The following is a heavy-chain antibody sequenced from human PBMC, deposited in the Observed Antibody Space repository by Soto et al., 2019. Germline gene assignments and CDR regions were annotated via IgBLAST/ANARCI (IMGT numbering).Heavy chain of an antibody. Sequence: QVQLVESGGGVVQPGRSLRLSCAASGFTFSSYAMHWVRQAPAKGLEWVAVISYDGSNKYYADSVKGRFTISRDNSKNTLYLQMNSLRAEDTAVYYCARDPGIAARPRSYAFDIWGQGTMVTVSS. CDR3: ARDPGIAARPRSYAFDI. D-gene: IGHD6-6*01. CDR2: ISYDGSNK. J-gene: IGHJ3*02. V-gene: IGHV3-30-3*01. CDR1: GFTFSSYA.